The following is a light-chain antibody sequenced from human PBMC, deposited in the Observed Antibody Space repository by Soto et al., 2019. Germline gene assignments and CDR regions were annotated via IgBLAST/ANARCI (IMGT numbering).Light chain of an antibody. J-gene: IGLJ1*01. CDR2: DVT. Sequence: QSALTQPRSVSGSPGQSVTIYCTGTSSDVGAYKYVSWYQHYPGEAPKDMIYDVTQRPSGLPDRFSGTKSGNTASLIISGLQAEDEADYYCCSYAGSYTWVFGSGTKV. CDR3: CSYAGSYTWV. CDR1: SSDVGAYKY. V-gene: IGLV2-11*01.